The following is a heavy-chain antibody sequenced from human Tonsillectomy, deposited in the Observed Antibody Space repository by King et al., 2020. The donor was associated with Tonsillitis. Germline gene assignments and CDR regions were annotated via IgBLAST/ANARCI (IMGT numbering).Heavy chain of an antibody. CDR3: EKDLYYYDSSGYLDY. CDR1: GFTFSTYG. J-gene: IGHJ4*02. V-gene: IGHV3-30*18. D-gene: IGHD3-22*01. CDR2: ISYDGSDK. Sequence: VQLVESGGGVVQPGRSLRLSCAASGFTFSTYGMHWVRQAPGKGLEWVAVISYDGSDKYYADSVKGRFTISRDNSKNTLYLQMHSLRAEDTAVYYCEKDLYYYDSSGYLDYWGQGTLVTVSS.